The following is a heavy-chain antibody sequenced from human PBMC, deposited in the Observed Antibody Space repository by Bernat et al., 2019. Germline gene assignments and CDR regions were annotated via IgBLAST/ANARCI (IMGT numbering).Heavy chain of an antibody. J-gene: IGHJ4*02. CDR1: GGSISSGSYY. CDR2: IYYSGST. Sequence: QVQLQESGPGLVKPSQTLSLTCTVSGGSISSGSYYWTWIRQHPGKGLEWIGYIYYSGSTYYNPSLKSRITMSADTSKNQFSLKLSSVTAADTAMYYCARRDRYKYFEYWGQGSLVTVSS. CDR3: ARRDRYKYFEY. D-gene: IGHD5-24*01. V-gene: IGHV4-31*03.